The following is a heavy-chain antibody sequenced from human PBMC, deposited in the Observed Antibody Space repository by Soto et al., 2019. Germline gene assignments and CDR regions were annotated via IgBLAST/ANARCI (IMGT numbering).Heavy chain of an antibody. V-gene: IGHV5-51*01. Sequence: PXASLKISCKGSGYSFTSYWIGWVRQMPGKGLEWMGIIYPGDSDTRYSPSFQGQVTISADKSISTAYLQWSSLKASDTAMYYCARLGQWLVHYYGMDVWGQGTTVTVSS. CDR2: IYPGDSDT. D-gene: IGHD6-19*01. J-gene: IGHJ6*02. CDR3: ARLGQWLVHYYGMDV. CDR1: GYSFTSYW.